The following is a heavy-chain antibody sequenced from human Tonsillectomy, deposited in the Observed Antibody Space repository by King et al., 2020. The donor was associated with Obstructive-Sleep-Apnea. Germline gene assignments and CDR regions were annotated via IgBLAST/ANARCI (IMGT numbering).Heavy chain of an antibody. D-gene: IGHD6-19*01. V-gene: IGHV3-9*01. CDR2: ISRNSDSK. J-gene: IGHJ4*02. Sequence: EVQLVESGGGLVQPGRSLRLSCGASGFSFDDYAMHWVRQAPGKGLEWVSGISRNSDSKSYADSVKGRFTISRDNAKNSVFLQMNRLGPEDTAFYYCAKDHRHHGWSPEYFFDSWGQGILVTVSS. CDR3: AKDHRHHGWSPEYFFDS. CDR1: GFSFDDYA.